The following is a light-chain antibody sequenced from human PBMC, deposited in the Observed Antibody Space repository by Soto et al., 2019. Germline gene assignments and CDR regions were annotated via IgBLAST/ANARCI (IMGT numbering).Light chain of an antibody. J-gene: IGKJ1*01. CDR1: QSISVW. CDR3: LQVSSFPRT. CDR2: AAS. V-gene: IGKV1-5*01. Sequence: DIRMTQSPSTLSASVGDRVTITCRASQSISVWFAWYQQKKGKAPQFLIQAASNLQSGVPSRLRGSGSGTEFIISINSLQTEDIATYYCLQVSSFPRTFGQGTKVDI.